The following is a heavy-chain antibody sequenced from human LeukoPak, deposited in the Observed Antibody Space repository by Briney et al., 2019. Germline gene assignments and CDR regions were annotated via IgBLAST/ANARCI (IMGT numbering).Heavy chain of an antibody. J-gene: IGHJ6*03. CDR1: GFTFISHA. CDR2: IRFDGTNT. CDR3: AKDFQDYYYYFMDV. V-gene: IGHV3-30*02. Sequence: GGSLRLSCAASGFTFISHAMHWVRQAPGKGLEWVAFIRFDGTNTYYADSVKGRFTISRDNSKNTLYLQMNSLRAEDTAVYYCAKDFQDYYYYFMDVWGKGTMVIVSS.